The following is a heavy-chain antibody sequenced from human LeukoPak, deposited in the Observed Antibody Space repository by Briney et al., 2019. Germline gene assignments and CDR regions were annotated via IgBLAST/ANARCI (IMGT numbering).Heavy chain of an antibody. CDR1: VFPFSRYS. V-gene: IGHV3-48*01. D-gene: IGHD2-2*01. Sequence: GGSLRLSCTTSVFPFSRYSMNWVRQAPGKGLEWVSYITSSGDTIYYADSVKGRFTISRDNAKNSVYLQMNSLRAEDTAVYYCARNKGYCSSTSCYPVAFDIWGQGTMVTVSS. CDR2: ITSSGDTI. J-gene: IGHJ3*02. CDR3: ARNKGYCSSTSCYPVAFDI.